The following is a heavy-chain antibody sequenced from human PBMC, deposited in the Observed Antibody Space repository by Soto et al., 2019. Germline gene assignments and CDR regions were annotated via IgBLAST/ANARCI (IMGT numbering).Heavy chain of an antibody. CDR2: INTNSGEA. D-gene: IGHD3-10*01. CDR1: GYTFTGYY. J-gene: IGHJ4*02. V-gene: IGHV1-2*02. Sequence: ASVKLSCKASGYTFTGYYMHWLRQAPRQGIEWMGWINTNSGEAIYAQKWHGRVTVTEDTVTEIAYMERSGLKSYDTAVYYWATPTQLRVAMITNINFDFWGQGTPVTVSS. CDR3: ATPTQLRVAMITNINFDF.